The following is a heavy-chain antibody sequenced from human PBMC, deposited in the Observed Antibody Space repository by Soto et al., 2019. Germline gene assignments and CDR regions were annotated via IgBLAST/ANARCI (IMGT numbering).Heavy chain of an antibody. CDR2: ISYDGSNK. J-gene: IGHJ4*02. CDR1: GFTFSSYG. CDR3: AKDRNTMVRGVYFDY. D-gene: IGHD3-10*01. Sequence: GGSLRLSCAASGFTFSSYGMHWVRQAPGKGLEWVAVISYDGSNKYYADSVKGRFTISRDNSKNTLYLQMNSLRAEDTAVYYCAKDRNTMVRGVYFDYWGQGTLVTVSS. V-gene: IGHV3-30*18.